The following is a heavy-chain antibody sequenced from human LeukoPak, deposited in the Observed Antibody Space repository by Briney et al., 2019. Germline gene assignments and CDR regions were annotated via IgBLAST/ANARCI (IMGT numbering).Heavy chain of an antibody. Sequence: GGSLRLSCEASGFTFSDYWMSWVRQAPGKGLEWVANIHQDGGEKNYVDSVKGRFTISRDNAKKSLYLQMNSLRAEDTAVYFCATYKWIHLWSTPFDYWGQGTLVTVSS. CDR3: ATYKWIHLWSTPFDY. V-gene: IGHV3-7*01. CDR1: GFTFSDYW. CDR2: IHQDGGEK. D-gene: IGHD5-18*01. J-gene: IGHJ4*02.